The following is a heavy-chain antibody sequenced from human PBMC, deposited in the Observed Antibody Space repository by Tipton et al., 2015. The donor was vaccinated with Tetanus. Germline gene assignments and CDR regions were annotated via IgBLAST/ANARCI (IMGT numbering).Heavy chain of an antibody. CDR2: IRSKANSYAT. J-gene: IGHJ4*02. Sequence: GSLRLSCAASGFTFSGSAMHWVRQASGKGLEWVGRIRSKANSYATAYAASVKGRFTISRDDSKNTAYLQMNSLKAEDTAVYYCTRHPDQYYYDSSGYESFDYWGQGTLVTVSS. CDR3: TRHPDQYYYDSSGYESFDY. V-gene: IGHV3-73*01. D-gene: IGHD3-22*01. CDR1: GFTFSGSA.